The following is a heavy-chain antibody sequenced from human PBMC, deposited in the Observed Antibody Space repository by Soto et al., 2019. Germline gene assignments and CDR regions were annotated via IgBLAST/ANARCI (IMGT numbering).Heavy chain of an antibody. CDR2: TYFRSKWYN. CDR1: GDSVSSNTAS. Sequence: SQTLSLTCAISGDSVSSNTASWNWIRQSPSRGLEWLGRTYFRSKWYNDYAVSVKSRIIINPDTSNNQFSLQLNSVTPEDTAVYFCAKGDCLGPKQGYACDRWGERLLVT. D-gene: IGHD5-12*01. CDR3: AKGDCLGPKQGYACDR. J-gene: IGHJ4*01. V-gene: IGHV6-1*01.